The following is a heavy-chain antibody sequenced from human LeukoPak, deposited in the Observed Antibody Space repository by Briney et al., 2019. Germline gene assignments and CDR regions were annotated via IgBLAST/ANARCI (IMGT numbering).Heavy chain of an antibody. CDR2: INHSGST. CDR1: GGSFSGYY. Sequence: SETLSLTCAVYGGSFSGYYWSWIRQPPGKGLEWIGEINHSGSTNYNPSLKSRVTISVDTSKNQFSLKVSSVTAADTAVYYCARGRSSMVRGYYYYYMDVWGKGTTVTISS. CDR3: ARGRSSMVRGYYYYYMDV. J-gene: IGHJ6*03. D-gene: IGHD3-10*01. V-gene: IGHV4-34*01.